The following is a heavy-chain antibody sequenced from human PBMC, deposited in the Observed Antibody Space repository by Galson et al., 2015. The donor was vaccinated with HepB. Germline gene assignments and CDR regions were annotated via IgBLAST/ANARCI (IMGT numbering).Heavy chain of an antibody. CDR1: GGTFSSYA. Sequence: SVKVSCKASGGTFSSYAISWVRQAPGQGLEWMGGIIPIFGTANYAQKFQGRVTITADKSTSTAYMELSSLRSEDTAVYYCARVKDPNYYYYGMDVWGQGTTVTVSS. CDR3: ARVKDPNYYYYGMDV. CDR2: IIPIFGTA. V-gene: IGHV1-69*06. J-gene: IGHJ6*02.